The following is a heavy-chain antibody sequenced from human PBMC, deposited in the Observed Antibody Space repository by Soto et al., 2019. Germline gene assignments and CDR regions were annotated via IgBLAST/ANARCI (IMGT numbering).Heavy chain of an antibody. CDR3: SRVPLGSSGWYAMFTNGAY. CDR1: GYTFSSYG. CDR2: ISAYNGHT. D-gene: IGHD6-13*01. J-gene: IGHJ4*02. V-gene: IGHV1-18*04. Sequence: QVQLVQSGAEVKKPGASVKVSCKASGYTFSSYGITWVRQAPGQGLEWMGWISAYNGHTNYAQKLQGRVTMTTDTSTSTAYMEVRSLRSDDPAVYYCSRVPLGSSGWYAMFTNGAYWGPGTLVTVSS.